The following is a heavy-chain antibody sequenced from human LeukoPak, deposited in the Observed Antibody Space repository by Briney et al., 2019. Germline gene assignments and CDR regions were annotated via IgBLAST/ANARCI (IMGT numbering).Heavy chain of an antibody. V-gene: IGHV1-24*01. CDR3: ASLYTVTPVLDAFDI. CDR1: GYTLTELS. CDR2: FDPEDGET. Sequence: GSSVKVSCKVSGYTLTELSMHWVRQAPGKGLEWMGGFDPEDGETIYAQKFQGRVTMTEDTSTDTAYMELSSLRSEDTAVYYCASLYTVTPVLDAFDISGQGTMVTVSS. D-gene: IGHD4-11*01. J-gene: IGHJ3*02.